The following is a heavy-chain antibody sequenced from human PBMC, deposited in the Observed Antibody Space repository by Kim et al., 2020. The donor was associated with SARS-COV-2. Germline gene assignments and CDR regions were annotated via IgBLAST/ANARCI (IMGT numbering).Heavy chain of an antibody. CDR3: TTLTVVTGRPNY. D-gene: IGHD3-22*01. V-gene: IGHV3-74*01. Sequence: GGSLRLSCAASGFTFSDYSMHWVCQAPGKGLVWVSNIHNDGGVTNYADSVKGRVTISRDNAKNTVYLQMNSLRAEDTAVYYCTTLTVVTGRPNYWGQGTLVTVSS. J-gene: IGHJ4*02. CDR1: GFTFSDYS. CDR2: IHNDGGVT.